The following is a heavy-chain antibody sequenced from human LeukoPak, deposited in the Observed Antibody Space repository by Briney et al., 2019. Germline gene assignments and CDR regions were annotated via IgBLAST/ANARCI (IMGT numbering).Heavy chain of an antibody. Sequence: GAPVKVSCKASGYTFTSYGISWVRQAPGQGLEWMGWISAYNGNTNYAQKLQGRVTMTTDTSTSTAYMELRSLRSDDTAVYYCARALGYCSSTSCYWNYYYMDVWGKGTTVTVSS. J-gene: IGHJ6*03. CDR3: ARALGYCSSTSCYWNYYYMDV. V-gene: IGHV1-18*01. CDR1: GYTFTSYG. CDR2: ISAYNGNT. D-gene: IGHD2-2*01.